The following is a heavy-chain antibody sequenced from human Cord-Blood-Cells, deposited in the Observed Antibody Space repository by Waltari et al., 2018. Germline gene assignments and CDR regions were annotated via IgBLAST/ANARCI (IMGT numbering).Heavy chain of an antibody. V-gene: IGHV4-4*07. CDR2: IYTSGST. CDR3: ARDLTMVRGTYNWFDP. J-gene: IGHJ5*02. Sequence: QVQLQESGPGLVKPSETLSLTCPVSGGSISSYYWSWIRPPAGKGLEWIGRIYTSGSTNYNPSLKSRVTMSVDTSKNQFSLKLSSVTAADTAVYYCARDLTMVRGTYNWFDPWGQGTLVTVSS. D-gene: IGHD3-10*01. CDR1: GGSISSYY.